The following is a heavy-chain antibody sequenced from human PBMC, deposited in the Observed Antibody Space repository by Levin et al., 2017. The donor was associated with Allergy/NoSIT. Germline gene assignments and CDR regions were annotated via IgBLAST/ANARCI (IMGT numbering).Heavy chain of an antibody. Sequence: GSLRLSCTVSGGSISSYYWSWIRQPPGKGLEWIGYIYYSGSTNYNPSLKSRVTISVDTSKNQFSLKLSSVTAADTAVYYCAGYSSGEYDYWGQGTLVTVSS. D-gene: IGHD6-19*01. CDR2: IYYSGST. CDR3: AGYSSGEYDY. V-gene: IGHV4-59*01. CDR1: GGSISSYY. J-gene: IGHJ4*02.